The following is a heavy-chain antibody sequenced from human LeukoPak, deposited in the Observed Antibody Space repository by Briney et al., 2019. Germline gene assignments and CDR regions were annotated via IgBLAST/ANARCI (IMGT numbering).Heavy chain of an antibody. CDR2: INSDGNIT. Sequence: PGGSLRLSCAASGFTFSNHWMHWVRQAPGKGPVWVSRINSDGNITTYADSVKGRFSISRDNAKNALYLQMNSLRAEDTAMCYCARELSGGSSRHFDYWGQGTLATVSS. D-gene: IGHD2-15*01. CDR3: ARELSGGSSRHFDY. V-gene: IGHV3-74*01. J-gene: IGHJ4*02. CDR1: GFTFSNHW.